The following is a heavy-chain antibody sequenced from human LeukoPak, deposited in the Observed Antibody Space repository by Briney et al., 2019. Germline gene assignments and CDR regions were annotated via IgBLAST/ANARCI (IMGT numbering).Heavy chain of an antibody. CDR1: GGSFSGYY. CDR3: ASTSPKYYYESSGYSSLFDN. J-gene: IGHJ4*02. Sequence: SETLSLTCAVYGGSFSGYYWSWIRQPPGKGLEWIGEINHSGSTNYNPSLKSRVTISVDTSKNQFSLKLSFVTAADTALYYCASTSPKYYYESSGYSSLFDNWGQGTLVTVSS. D-gene: IGHD3-22*01. V-gene: IGHV4-34*01. CDR2: INHSGST.